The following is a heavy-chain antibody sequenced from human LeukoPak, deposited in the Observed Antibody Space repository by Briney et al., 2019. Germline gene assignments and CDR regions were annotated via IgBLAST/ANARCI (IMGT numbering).Heavy chain of an antibody. CDR3: ARRYNNYDILTGYYRGYYFDY. Sequence: GESLKISCKGSGYSFTSYWIDWVRQMPGKGLEWMGIIYPGDSDTRYSPSFQGQVTISADKSISTAYLQWSSLKASDTAMYYCARRYNNYDILTGYYRGYYFDYWGQGTLVTVSS. D-gene: IGHD3-9*01. V-gene: IGHV5-51*01. CDR2: IYPGDSDT. CDR1: GYSFTSYW. J-gene: IGHJ4*02.